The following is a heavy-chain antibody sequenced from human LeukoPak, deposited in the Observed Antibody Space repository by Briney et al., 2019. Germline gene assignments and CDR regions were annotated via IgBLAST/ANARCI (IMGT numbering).Heavy chain of an antibody. CDR2: ISSSGSTI. CDR3: AREEYSSGWYPDYYYYMDV. J-gene: IGHJ6*03. Sequence: GGSLRLSCAASGFTFSSYEMNWVRQAPGKGLEWVSYISSSGSTIYYADSVKGRFTISGDNAKNSLYLQMNSLRAEDTAVYYCAREEYSSGWYPDYYYYMDVWGKGTTVTVSS. V-gene: IGHV3-48*03. CDR1: GFTFSSYE. D-gene: IGHD6-19*01.